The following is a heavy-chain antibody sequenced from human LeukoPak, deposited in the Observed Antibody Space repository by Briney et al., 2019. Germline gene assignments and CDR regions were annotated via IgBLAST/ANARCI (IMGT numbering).Heavy chain of an antibody. Sequence: RPSETLSLTCTVSGGSISSSSYYWGWIRQPPGKGLEWIGSIYYSGSTYYNPSLKSRVTISVDTSKNQFSLKLSSVTAADTAVYYCARDDPNWGAFDIWGQGTMVTVSS. CDR2: IYYSGST. J-gene: IGHJ3*02. D-gene: IGHD7-27*01. CDR1: GGSISSSSYY. V-gene: IGHV4-39*07. CDR3: ARDDPNWGAFDI.